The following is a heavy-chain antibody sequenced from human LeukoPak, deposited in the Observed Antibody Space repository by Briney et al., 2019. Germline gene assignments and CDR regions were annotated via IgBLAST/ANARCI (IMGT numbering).Heavy chain of an antibody. CDR2: INPNSGGT. CDR1: GYTFTGYY. J-gene: IGHJ5*02. D-gene: IGHD3-16*02. V-gene: IGHV1-2*02. Sequence: ASVKVSCKASGYTFTGYYMHWVRQAPGQGLEWMGWINPNSGGTNYAQKFQGRVTMTRDTSISTAYMELSRLRSDDTAVYYCARVARVIQKGNAALKPNWFDPWGQGTLVTVSS. CDR3: ARVARVIQKGNAALKPNWFDP.